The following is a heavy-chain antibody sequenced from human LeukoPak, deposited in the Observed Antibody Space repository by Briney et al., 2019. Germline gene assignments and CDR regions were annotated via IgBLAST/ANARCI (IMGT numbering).Heavy chain of an antibody. D-gene: IGHD2/OR15-2a*01. V-gene: IGHV4-34*01. CDR2: INHSGST. CDR1: GESFSGYN. CDR3: VRDGSTLVIPGDPF. Sequence: SETLSLTCAVYGESFSGYNWNWIRQPPGKGLEWIGEINHSGSTNYNPSLKSRVTMSVDTSKNQFSLKLSSVTAEDTAVYYCVRDGSTLVIPGDPFWGQGTLVTVSS. J-gene: IGHJ4*02.